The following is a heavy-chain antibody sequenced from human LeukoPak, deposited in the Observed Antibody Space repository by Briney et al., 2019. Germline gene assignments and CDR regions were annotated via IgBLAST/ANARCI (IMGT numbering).Heavy chain of an antibody. CDR2: IIPIFGTA. Sequence: SVKVSCKASGYTFTSYDINWVRQATGQGLEWMGGIIPIFGTANYAQKFQGRVTITADESTSTAYMELSSLRSEDTAVYYCARDLSDSSALDAFDIWGQGTMVTVSS. D-gene: IGHD3-22*01. J-gene: IGHJ3*02. CDR1: GYTFTSYD. CDR3: ARDLSDSSALDAFDI. V-gene: IGHV1-69*13.